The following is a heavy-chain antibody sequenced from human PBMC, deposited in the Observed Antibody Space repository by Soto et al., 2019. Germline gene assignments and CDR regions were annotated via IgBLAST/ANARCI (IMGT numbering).Heavy chain of an antibody. CDR2: IYRTGRT. J-gene: IGHJ4*02. D-gene: IGHD1-7*01. CDR1: GGSFTSNNW. CDR3: ASRDPGTSVDY. Sequence: SETLSLTCAVSGGSFTSNNWWTWVRQPPGQGLEWIGEIYRTGRTNYNPSLKSPVTISLDKSENQFSLKVTSLTAADTAVYYCASRDPGTSVDYWGQGTLVTVSS. V-gene: IGHV4-4*02.